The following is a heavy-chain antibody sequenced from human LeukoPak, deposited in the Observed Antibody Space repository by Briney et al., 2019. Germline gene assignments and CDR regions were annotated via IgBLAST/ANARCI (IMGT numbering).Heavy chain of an antibody. Sequence: GGSLTLFCAASSFSFSSYAMSWVRQPPRKGLEWHSAISGSGGSTYYENSVKGRFTISRDNSKNTLYLQINSLRAEDTAVYYCAKDGEDGDYVGGWFDPWGQGTLVTVSS. V-gene: IGHV3-23*01. CDR3: AKDGEDGDYVGGWFDP. CDR2: ISGSGGST. D-gene: IGHD4-17*01. CDR1: SFSFSSYA. J-gene: IGHJ5*02.